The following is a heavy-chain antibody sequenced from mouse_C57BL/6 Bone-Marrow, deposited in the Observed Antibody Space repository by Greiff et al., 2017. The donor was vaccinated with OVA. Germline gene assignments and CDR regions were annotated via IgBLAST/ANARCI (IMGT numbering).Heavy chain of an antibody. Sequence: QVHVKQPGAELVKPGASVKVSCKASGYTFTSYWMHWVKQRPGQGLEWIGRIHPSDSDTNYNQKFKGKATLTVDKSSSTAYMQLSSLTSEDSAVYYWAILGGYYGSSSWLAYWGQGTLVTVSA. D-gene: IGHD1-1*01. V-gene: IGHV1-74*01. CDR2: IHPSDSDT. CDR3: AILGGYYGSSSWLAY. J-gene: IGHJ3*01. CDR1: GYTFTSYW.